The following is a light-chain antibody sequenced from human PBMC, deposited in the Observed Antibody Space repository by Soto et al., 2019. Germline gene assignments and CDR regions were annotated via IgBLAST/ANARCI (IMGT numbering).Light chain of an antibody. J-gene: IGKJ1*01. V-gene: IGKV1-5*03. Sequence: IQMTQSPSTLSGSVGDRVTITCRASQTISSWLAWYQQKPGKAPKLLIYKASTLKSGVPSRFSGSGSGTDFTLTISSLQPDDFATYYCQHYTSYSEAFGQGTKVELK. CDR3: QHYTSYSEA. CDR1: QTISSW. CDR2: KAS.